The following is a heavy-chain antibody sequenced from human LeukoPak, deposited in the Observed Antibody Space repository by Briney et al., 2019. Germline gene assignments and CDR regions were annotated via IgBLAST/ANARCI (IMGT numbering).Heavy chain of an antibody. Sequence: SETLSLTCAVSGGSISSYYWSWIRQPPGKGLEWIGYIYYSGSTNYNPSLESRVTISVDTSKNQFSLKLSSVTAADTAVYYCARLNRDYDFWSGYGKSLNWFDPWGQGTLVTVSS. CDR1: GGSISSYY. CDR2: IYYSGST. CDR3: ARLNRDYDFWSGYGKSLNWFDP. D-gene: IGHD3-3*01. J-gene: IGHJ5*02. V-gene: IGHV4-59*01.